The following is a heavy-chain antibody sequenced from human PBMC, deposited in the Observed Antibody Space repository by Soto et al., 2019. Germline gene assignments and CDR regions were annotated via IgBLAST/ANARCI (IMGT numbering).Heavy chain of an antibody. V-gene: IGHV3-30-3*01. D-gene: IGHD6-6*01. J-gene: IGHJ4*02. CDR2: ISYDGSNK. CDR1: GFTFSSYA. Sequence: GGSLRLSXAASGFTFSSYAMHWVRQAPGKGLEWVAVISYDGSNKYYADSVKGRFTISRDNSKNTLYLQMNSLRAEDTAVYYCARWEQLGDYFDYWGQGTLVTSPQ. CDR3: ARWEQLGDYFDY.